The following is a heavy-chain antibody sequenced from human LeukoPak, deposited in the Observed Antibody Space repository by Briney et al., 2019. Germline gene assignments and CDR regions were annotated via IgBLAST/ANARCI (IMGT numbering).Heavy chain of an antibody. D-gene: IGHD6-19*01. CDR3: ARGGYSSPWATLHY. CDR2: VYMGGTT. J-gene: IGHJ4*02. CDR1: GFTVSSNY. Sequence: GGSLRLSCAASGFTVSSNYMSWVRQAPGKGLEWVSVVYMGGTTYYADSVKGRFTISRDNSKNTVYLQMNSLRADDTAVYYCARGGYSSPWATLHYWGQGTLVTVSS. V-gene: IGHV3-53*01.